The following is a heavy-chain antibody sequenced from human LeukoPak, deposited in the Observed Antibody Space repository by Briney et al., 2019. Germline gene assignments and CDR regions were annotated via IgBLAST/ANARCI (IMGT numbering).Heavy chain of an antibody. CDR2: VFYSGST. D-gene: IGHD3-10*01. CDR3: ARRHYYGSGSPTDGMDV. Sequence: SETLSLTCTVSGGSISSYYWSWIRQPPRKGLEWIGYVFYSGSTNYNPSLKSRVTISIDASKNHFSLSLSSVTAADTAVYYCARRHYYGSGSPTDGMDVWGQGTTVTVSS. CDR1: GGSISSYY. J-gene: IGHJ6*02. V-gene: IGHV4-59*08.